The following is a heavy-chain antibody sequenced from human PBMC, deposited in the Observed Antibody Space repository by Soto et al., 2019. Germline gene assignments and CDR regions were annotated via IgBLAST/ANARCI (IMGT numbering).Heavy chain of an antibody. CDR2: ISGNTALI. Sequence: PGGSLRLSCATSGFPFSAFAMNWVRHAPGKGLEWVSFISGNTALIKYADSVKGRFTISRDNSKNTLYLQMNSLRAEDTALYYFAKKYSGNYPDPFXYWGQGTLVTVSS. J-gene: IGHJ4*02. D-gene: IGHD1-26*01. V-gene: IGHV3-23*01. CDR3: AKKYSGNYPDPFXY. CDR1: GFPFSAFA.